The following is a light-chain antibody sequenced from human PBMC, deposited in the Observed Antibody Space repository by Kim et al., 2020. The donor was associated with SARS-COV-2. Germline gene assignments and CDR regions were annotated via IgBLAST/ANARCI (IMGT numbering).Light chain of an antibody. Sequence: EVLMTQSPATLSVSPGERATLSCRASQSVSSNFAWYQQKPGQAPRLLVYGASTRATGIPARFSGSGSGTEFTLTISSLQSEDFAVYYCQQYNNWPRTFGQGTKLEI. V-gene: IGKV3-15*01. CDR1: QSVSSN. CDR3: QQYNNWPRT. J-gene: IGKJ2*01. CDR2: GAS.